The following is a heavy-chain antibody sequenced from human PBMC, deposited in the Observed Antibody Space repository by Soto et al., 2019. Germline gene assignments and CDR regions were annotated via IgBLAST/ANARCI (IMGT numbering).Heavy chain of an antibody. D-gene: IGHD4-17*01. CDR1: GGSTSGKY. Sequence: QVHLQESGPGVVKASETLSLTCSLSGGSTSGKYWSWIRQSAGKGLEWIGRTYSSGRTHYNPSLGSRVSMSVAQISFSLRLTSVTAADTSIYYCARDFAVNTALDYWYFDLWGRGTQVSVSS. J-gene: IGHJ2*01. CDR3: ARDFAVNTALDYWYFDL. V-gene: IGHV4-4*07. CDR2: TYSSGRT.